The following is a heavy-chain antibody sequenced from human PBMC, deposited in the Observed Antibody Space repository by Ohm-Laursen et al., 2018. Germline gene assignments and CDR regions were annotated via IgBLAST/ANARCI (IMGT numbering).Heavy chain of an antibody. J-gene: IGHJ6*02. V-gene: IGHV3-23*01. Sequence: GSLRLSCTASGFTFSSYAMSWVRQAPGKGLEWVSGIGDSGRTTYYSDSVKGRFTISRDNSKNTLYLQMNSLRADDTAVYYCAKAGSTSGWFRNGLDVWGQGTTVTVFS. D-gene: IGHD6-19*01. CDR2: IGDSGRTT. CDR3: AKAGSTSGWFRNGLDV. CDR1: GFTFSSYA.